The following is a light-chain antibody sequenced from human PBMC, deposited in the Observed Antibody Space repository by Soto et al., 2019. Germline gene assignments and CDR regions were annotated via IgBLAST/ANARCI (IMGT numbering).Light chain of an antibody. CDR2: DAS. CDR1: QSISSW. Sequence: DIQMTQSPSTLSASVGDRVTITCRASQSISSWLAWYQQKPGKAPKLLIYDASSLESGVPSRFSGSGSGTEFTLTISSLQPDDFATYYRQQYNSPGTFGQGTKVEIK. J-gene: IGKJ1*01. V-gene: IGKV1-5*01. CDR3: QQYNSPGT.